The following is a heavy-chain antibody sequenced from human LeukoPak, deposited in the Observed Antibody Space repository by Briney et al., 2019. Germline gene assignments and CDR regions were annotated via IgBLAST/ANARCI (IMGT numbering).Heavy chain of an antibody. V-gene: IGHV4-4*07. CDR2: IYTSGST. CDR1: GGSISSYY. J-gene: IGHJ5*02. Sequence: KPSETLSLTCTVSGGSISSYYWSWIRQPAGKGLEWIGRIYTSGSTNYNPSLKSRVTMSVDTSKNQFSLKLSSVTAADTAVYYCARGLYYDYVWGSYRYYWSDPWGQGTLVTVSS. CDR3: ARGLYYDYVWGSYRYYWSDP. D-gene: IGHD3-16*02.